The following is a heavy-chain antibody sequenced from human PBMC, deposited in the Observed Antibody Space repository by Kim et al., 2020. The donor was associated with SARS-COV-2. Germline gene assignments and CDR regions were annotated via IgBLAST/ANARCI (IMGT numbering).Heavy chain of an antibody. CDR2: IYYTGDT. V-gene: IGHV4-59*01. D-gene: IGHD3-10*01. CDR3: ARYSGRPANWLDA. J-gene: IGHJ5*02. Sequence: SETLSLTCTVSGGATTPFYWSWVRQPPGKGLEWIGWIYYTGDTSYNPTLRTRVALSIDTSNNQFSLSFISVTAADTAVYYCARYSGRPANWLDAWGQGVLVTLSS. CDR1: GGATTPFY.